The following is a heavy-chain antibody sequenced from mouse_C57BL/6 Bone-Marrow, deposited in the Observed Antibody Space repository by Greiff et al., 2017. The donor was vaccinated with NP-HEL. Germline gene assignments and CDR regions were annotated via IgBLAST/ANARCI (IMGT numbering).Heavy chain of an antibody. CDR2: IHPNSGST. D-gene: IGHD1-1*01. CDR3: ARDNYYGSSFDY. J-gene: IGHJ2*01. CDR1: GYTFTSYW. Sequence: GAELVKPGASVKLSCKASGYTFTSYWMHWVKQRPGQGLEWIGMIHPNSGSTNYNEKFKSKATLTVDKSSSTAYMQLSSLTSEDSAVYYGARDNYYGSSFDYWGQGTTLTVSS. V-gene: IGHV1-64*01.